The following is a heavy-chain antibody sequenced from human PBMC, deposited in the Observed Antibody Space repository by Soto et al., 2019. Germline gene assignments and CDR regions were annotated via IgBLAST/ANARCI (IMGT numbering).Heavy chain of an antibody. CDR2: IIPIFGTA. CDR1: GGTFSSYA. J-gene: IGHJ6*02. Sequence: SVKVSCKASGGTFSSYAISWVRRAPGQGLEWMGGIIPIFGTANYAQKFQGRVTITADESTSTAYMELSSLRSEDTAVYYCARSSSANWGCEACYYYYGMDVWGQGTTVTVSS. D-gene: IGHD7-27*01. CDR3: ARSSSANWGCEACYYYYGMDV. V-gene: IGHV1-69*13.